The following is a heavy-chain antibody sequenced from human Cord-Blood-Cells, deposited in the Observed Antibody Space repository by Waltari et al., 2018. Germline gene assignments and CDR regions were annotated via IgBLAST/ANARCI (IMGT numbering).Heavy chain of an antibody. CDR2: ISWNSGSI. CDR3: AKYGSGDAFDI. J-gene: IGHJ3*02. D-gene: IGHD3-3*01. V-gene: IGHV3-9*03. Sequence: EVQLVESGGGLVQPGRSLRLSCAASGFTFDDYAMHWVRQAPGKGLGWVSGISWNSGSIGYADSVKGRFTISSDNAKNSLYLQMNSLRAEDMALYYCAKYGSGDAFDIWGQGTMVTVSS. CDR1: GFTFDDYA.